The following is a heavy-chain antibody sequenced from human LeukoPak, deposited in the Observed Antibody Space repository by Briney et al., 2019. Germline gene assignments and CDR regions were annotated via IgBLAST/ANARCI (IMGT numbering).Heavy chain of an antibody. CDR2: INADSGNT. D-gene: IGHD6-13*01. Sequence: GASVKVFCKASGYTFTSRGFSWVRQAPGQGLEWMGWINADSGNTNYAQKFQGRVTLTTDTSTNTAYMELRSLRSDDTAVYYCARDEVSGSWYNHWGQGTLVTVSS. CDR3: ARDEVSGSWYNH. V-gene: IGHV1-18*04. CDR1: GYTFTSRG. J-gene: IGHJ4*02.